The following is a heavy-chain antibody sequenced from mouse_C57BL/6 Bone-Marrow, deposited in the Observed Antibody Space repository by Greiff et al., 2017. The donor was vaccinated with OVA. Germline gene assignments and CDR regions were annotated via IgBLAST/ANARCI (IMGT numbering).Heavy chain of an antibody. CDR2: ISSGGSYT. CDR1: GFTFSSYG. CDR3: ARLGSSGYEAY. J-gene: IGHJ3*01. D-gene: IGHD3-2*02. Sequence: VQLKESGGDLVKPGGSLKLSCAASGFTFSSYGMSWVRQTPDKRLEWVATISSGGSYTYYPDSVKGRFTISRDNAKNTLYLQMSSLKSEDTAMYYCARLGSSGYEAYWGQGTLVTVSA. V-gene: IGHV5-6*01.